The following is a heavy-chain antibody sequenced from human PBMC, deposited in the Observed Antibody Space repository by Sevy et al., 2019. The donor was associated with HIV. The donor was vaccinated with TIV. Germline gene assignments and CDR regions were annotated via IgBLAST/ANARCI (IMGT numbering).Heavy chain of an antibody. D-gene: IGHD3-22*01. CDR2: ISGSGTTT. V-gene: IGHV3-23*01. Sequence: GGSLRLSCAVSGFSFDSYGMTWVRQAPGKGLEWVSGISGSGTTTYYEDSVKGRFIISRDNSKNTLYLQMNSLRSEDTAIYYCAKGGGGHYDPDEIGYYFYYYNMDVWGKGTTVTVSS. CDR3: AKGGGGHYDPDEIGYYFYYYNMDV. CDR1: GFSFDSYG. J-gene: IGHJ6*03.